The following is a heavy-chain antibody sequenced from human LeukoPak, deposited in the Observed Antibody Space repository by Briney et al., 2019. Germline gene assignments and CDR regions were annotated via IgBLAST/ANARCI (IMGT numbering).Heavy chain of an antibody. CDR3: ARGFWYDILTGYTDDY. V-gene: IGHV3-30*03. CDR2: ISYDGSNK. J-gene: IGHJ4*02. Sequence: GGSLRLSCAASGFTFSSYGMHWVRQAPGKGLEWVAVISYDGSNKYYADSVKGRFTISRDNSKNTLYLQMNSLRAEDTAVYYCARGFWYDILTGYTDDYWGQGTLVTVSS. CDR1: GFTFSSYG. D-gene: IGHD3-9*01.